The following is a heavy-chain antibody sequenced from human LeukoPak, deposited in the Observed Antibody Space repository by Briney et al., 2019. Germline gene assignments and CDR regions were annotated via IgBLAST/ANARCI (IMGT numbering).Heavy chain of an antibody. V-gene: IGHV4-61*01. CDR3: ARSYCGGDCYSYDY. CDR2: IYYSGST. D-gene: IGHD2-21*02. Sequence: PSETLSLTCTVSGGSISSSSYYWSWIRQPPGKGLEWIGYIYYSGSTNYNPSLKSRVTISVDTSKNQFSLKLSSVTAADTAVYYCARSYCGGDCYSYDYWGQGTLVTVSS. CDR1: GGSISSSSYY. J-gene: IGHJ4*02.